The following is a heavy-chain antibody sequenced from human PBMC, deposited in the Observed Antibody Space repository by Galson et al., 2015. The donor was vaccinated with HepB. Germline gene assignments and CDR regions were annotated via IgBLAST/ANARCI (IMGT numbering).Heavy chain of an antibody. Sequence: SLRLSCAASGFTFSSYGMHWVRQAPGKGLEWVAVIWYDGSNKYYADSVKGRFTISRDNSKNTLYLQMNSLRAEDTAVYYCARVEQQLAFDYWGQGTLVTVSS. D-gene: IGHD6-13*01. J-gene: IGHJ4*02. CDR1: GFTFSSYG. CDR3: ARVEQQLAFDY. V-gene: IGHV3-33*01. CDR2: IWYDGSNK.